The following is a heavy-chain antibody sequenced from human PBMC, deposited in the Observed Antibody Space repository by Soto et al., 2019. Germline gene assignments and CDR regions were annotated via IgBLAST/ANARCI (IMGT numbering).Heavy chain of an antibody. CDR2: IYHSGST. CDR3: ARDRGATMVRGVPRPGHNWFDP. Sequence: QVQLQESGPGLVKPSGTLSLTCAVSGGSISSSNWWSWVRQPPGKGLEWIGEIYHSGSTNYNPSLTSRVTISVDKSKNQFSLKLSSVTAADTAVYYCARDRGATMVRGVPRPGHNWFDPWGQGTLVTVSS. V-gene: IGHV4-4*02. CDR1: GGSISSSNW. J-gene: IGHJ5*02. D-gene: IGHD3-10*01.